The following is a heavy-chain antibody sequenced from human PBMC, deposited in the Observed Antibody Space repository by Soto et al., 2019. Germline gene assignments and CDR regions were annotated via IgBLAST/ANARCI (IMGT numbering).Heavy chain of an antibody. V-gene: IGHV3-23*01. D-gene: IGHD3-3*01. CDR1: VFTFSTYG. J-gene: IGHJ4*02. CDR2: IGGSGATT. Sequence: GSLRLSCAASVFTFSTYGMSWVRQAPGKGLEWVSAIGGSGATTYYTDSVKGRFTISRDNSRNTVYLQMNSLRAEDTAVYYCAKLESSSHYWGQGTLVTVSS. CDR3: AKLESSSHY.